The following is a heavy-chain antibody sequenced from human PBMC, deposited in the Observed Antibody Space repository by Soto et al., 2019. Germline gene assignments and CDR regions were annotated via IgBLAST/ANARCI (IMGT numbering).Heavy chain of an antibody. J-gene: IGHJ5*01. CDR3: AKEGAGYYDSSPYDS. CDR2: ISGSGEST. CDR1: GFPFSGYA. V-gene: IGHV3-23*01. D-gene: IGHD3-22*01. Sequence: EVQLLESGGGLVQPGGSLRLSCAASGFPFSGYAMSWVRRAPGKGPEWVSSISGSGESTHYADSVKGRSTISRDNSKNTLDLQMNSLRAEDTAVYYCAKEGAGYYDSSPYDSWGQGTLVTVSS.